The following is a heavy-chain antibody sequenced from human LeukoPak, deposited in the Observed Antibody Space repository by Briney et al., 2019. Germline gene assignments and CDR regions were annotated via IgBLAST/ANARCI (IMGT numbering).Heavy chain of an antibody. Sequence: GGSLRLSCAASGFAFSGVSMNWVRQAPGKGLEWISFISGYNGSTYYADSVKGRFTISRDNSKNTLYLQMNSLKAEDTAMYFCARDPGPDYFDFWGQGTLVTVSS. CDR1: GFAFSGVS. V-gene: IGHV3-48*01. J-gene: IGHJ4*02. CDR2: ISGYNGST. CDR3: ARDPGPDYFDF.